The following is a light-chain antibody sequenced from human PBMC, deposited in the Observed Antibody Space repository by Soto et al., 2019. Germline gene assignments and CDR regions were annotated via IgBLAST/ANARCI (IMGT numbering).Light chain of an antibody. J-gene: IGLJ2*01. CDR1: SSNIGAGYD. V-gene: IGLV1-40*01. Sequence: QAVVTQPPSVSGAPGQRVTVSCTGNSSNIGAGYDVHWYQQLPGTTPKLLIFGNNNRPSGVPDRFSGSKSGTTAYLAITGLQAEDEADYHCRSYDSSLSEVIFGGGTKVTVL. CDR2: GNN. CDR3: RSYDSSLSEVI.